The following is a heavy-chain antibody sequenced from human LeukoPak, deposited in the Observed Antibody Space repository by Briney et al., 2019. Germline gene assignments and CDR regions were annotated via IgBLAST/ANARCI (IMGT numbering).Heavy chain of an antibody. CDR1: GFTFFYYE. J-gene: IGHJ5*02. Sequence: PGGSLRLSCATSGFTFFYYEMNWARQAPGKGLEWVANIKQDGSEKYYVDSMKGRLTISRDNVKNSLDLQMNSLRAEDTAVYYCARELSFYYDSGGYPISNWFDPWGQGTLVTVSS. D-gene: IGHD3-22*01. V-gene: IGHV3-7*01. CDR2: IKQDGSEK. CDR3: ARELSFYYDSGGYPISNWFDP.